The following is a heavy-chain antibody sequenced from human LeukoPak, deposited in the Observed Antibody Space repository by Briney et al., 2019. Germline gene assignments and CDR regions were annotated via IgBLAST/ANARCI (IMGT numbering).Heavy chain of an antibody. V-gene: IGHV3-30*18. CDR1: GFTFSTYG. CDR3: AKDWGYYDSGTSHEGGY. J-gene: IGHJ4*02. CDR2: ISYDGSHK. Sequence: PGGSLRLSCAASGFTFSTYGMHWVRRAPGKGLEWVAVISYDGSHKYYADSLKGRFIISRDNAKNTLYLQMNSLRAEDTAVYYCAKDWGYYDSGTSHEGGYWGQGTLVTVSS. D-gene: IGHD3-22*01.